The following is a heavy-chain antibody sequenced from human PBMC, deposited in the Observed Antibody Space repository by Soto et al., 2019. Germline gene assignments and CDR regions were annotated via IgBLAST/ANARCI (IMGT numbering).Heavy chain of an antibody. CDR3: AGSYSGYDQPLHS. D-gene: IGHD5-12*01. Sequence: SETLSLTCTVSGGSISSYYWSWIRQPPGKGLEWIGYIYYSGSTNYNPSLKSRVTISVDTSKNQFSLKLSSVTAADTAVYYCAGSYSGYDQPLHSWGQGTPVTASP. J-gene: IGHJ4*02. CDR1: GGSISSYY. V-gene: IGHV4-59*08. CDR2: IYYSGST.